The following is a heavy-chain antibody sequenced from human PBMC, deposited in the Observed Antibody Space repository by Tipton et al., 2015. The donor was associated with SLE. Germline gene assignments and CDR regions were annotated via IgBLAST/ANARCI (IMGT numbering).Heavy chain of an antibody. D-gene: IGHD3-10*01. J-gene: IGHJ4*02. CDR3: ARGSGVDYFDY. CDR2: IYYSGNT. Sequence: TLSLTCTVSGGSISSSSYYWGWIRQPPGKGLEWVGSIYYSGNTYYDPSLKSRVTISLDTSRNQFSLKLSSVTAADTAVYYCARGSGVDYFDYWGQGTLVTVSS. CDR1: GGSISSSSYY. V-gene: IGHV4-39*01.